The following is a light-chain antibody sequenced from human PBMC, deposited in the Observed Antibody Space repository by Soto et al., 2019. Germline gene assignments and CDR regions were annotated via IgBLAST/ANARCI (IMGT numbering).Light chain of an antibody. Sequence: SYELTQPPSVSVAPGQTARITCGGTNIGSKSVHWYQQKPGQAPVVVVYDDSDRPSGIPERFSASRSVNTATLTISRVEAGDEADYYCQVWDSSSDHPVFGGGTKVTVL. CDR3: QVWDSSSDHPV. J-gene: IGLJ2*01. CDR2: DDS. CDR1: NIGSKS. V-gene: IGLV3-21*02.